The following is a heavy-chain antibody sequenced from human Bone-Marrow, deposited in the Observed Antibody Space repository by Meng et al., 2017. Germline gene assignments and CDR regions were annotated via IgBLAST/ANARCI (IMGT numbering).Heavy chain of an antibody. D-gene: IGHD3-22*01. CDR2: THHSGSS. CDR1: GGSISSGDFY. V-gene: IGHV4-31*01. CDR3: ARYYYDTSGTWRTGWFDP. Sequence: SETLSLTCTVSGGSISSGDFYWAWIRQHPGKGLEWIGYTHHSGSSIHNPSLKSLVTISLDTSQNQFSLKMSSVTAADTAVYYCARYYYDTSGTWRTGWFDPWGQGTLVTVSS. J-gene: IGHJ5*02.